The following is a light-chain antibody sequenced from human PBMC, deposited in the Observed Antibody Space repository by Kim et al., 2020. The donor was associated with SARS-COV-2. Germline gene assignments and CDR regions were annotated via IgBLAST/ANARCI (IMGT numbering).Light chain of an antibody. CDR1: IGHTGNA. J-gene: IGLJ2*01. CDR2: VNNDGSH. CDR3: QFWGV. Sequence: QLVLTQSPTASASLGASVKITCTLNIGHTGNAIAWHQQQPERGPRYLMKVNNDGSHSKGDGIPHRFSGSSSGAGRYLTISSLQSLDEADYCCQFWGVFGGGTKLTVL. V-gene: IGLV4-69*01.